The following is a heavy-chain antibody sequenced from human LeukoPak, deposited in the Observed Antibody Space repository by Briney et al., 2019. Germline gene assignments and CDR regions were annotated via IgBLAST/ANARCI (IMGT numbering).Heavy chain of an antibody. D-gene: IGHD2-21*02. CDR1: GFTFSSYS. J-gene: IGHJ6*03. CDR3: ARDGGDLYYMDV. Sequence: GGSLRLSCAASGFTFSSYSMNWVRQAPGKGLEWVSSISSSSSYIYYADSVKGRFTISRDNAKNSLYLQMNSLRAEDTAVYYCARDGGDLYYMDVWGKGTTVTVSS. V-gene: IGHV3-21*01. CDR2: ISSSSSYI.